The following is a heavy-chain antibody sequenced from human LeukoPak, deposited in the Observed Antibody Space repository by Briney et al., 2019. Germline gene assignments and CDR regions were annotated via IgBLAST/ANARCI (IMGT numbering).Heavy chain of an antibody. D-gene: IGHD5-24*01. CDR2: IHPPSGGT. Sequence: ASVKVSCKASGYTFTNYYIQWVRQTPGQGLEWMGWIHPPSGGTNYAERLRGRVTMTRDTSISTAYMELTWLTSDDAGVYYCVRDPGWLQVDYWGQGTLLTVSS. V-gene: IGHV1-2*02. J-gene: IGHJ4*02. CDR1: GYTFTNYY. CDR3: VRDPGWLQVDY.